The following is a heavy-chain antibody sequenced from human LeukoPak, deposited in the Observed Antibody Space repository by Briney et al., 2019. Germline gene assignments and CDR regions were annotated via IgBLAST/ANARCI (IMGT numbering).Heavy chain of an antibody. D-gene: IGHD6-19*01. CDR1: GFTFTSSA. Sequence: SVKVSCKASGFTFTSSAVQWVRQARGQRLEWIGWIVVGSGNTNYAQKFQERVTTTRDMSTSTAYMELSSLRSEDTAVYYCAAEVGSSGWDYFDYWGQGTLVTVSS. CDR2: IVVGSGNT. V-gene: IGHV1-58*01. CDR3: AAEVGSSGWDYFDY. J-gene: IGHJ4*02.